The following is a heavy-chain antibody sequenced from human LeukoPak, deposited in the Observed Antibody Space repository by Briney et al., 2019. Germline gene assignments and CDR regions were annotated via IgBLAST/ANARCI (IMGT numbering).Heavy chain of an antibody. D-gene: IGHD6-6*01. CDR2: SNADVSIT. CDR1: GFTFSRHW. CDR3: ARSSSATGDYTMDV. J-gene: IGHJ6*02. Sequence: GGSLRLSCAASGFTFSRHWMHWVRQSPGKGLVWVSRSNADVSITGYADSVKGRFTISRDNAKNTLYLQMNSLRVEDTAVYYCARSSSATGDYTMDVWGQGTTVTVSS. V-gene: IGHV3-74*01.